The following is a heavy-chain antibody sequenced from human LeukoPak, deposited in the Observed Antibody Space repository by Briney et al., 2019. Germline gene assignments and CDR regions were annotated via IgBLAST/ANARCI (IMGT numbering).Heavy chain of an antibody. CDR3: ASPYDPRSY. Sequence: GGSLRLSCAASGFTFSSYGMSWVRQAPGKGLEWVSYISSTSSTVYYADSVKGRFTISRDNVKNSLYLQMNSLRAEDTAVYYCASPYDPRSYWGQGTLVTVSS. D-gene: IGHD3-22*01. J-gene: IGHJ4*02. V-gene: IGHV3-48*01. CDR1: GFTFSSYG. CDR2: ISSTSSTV.